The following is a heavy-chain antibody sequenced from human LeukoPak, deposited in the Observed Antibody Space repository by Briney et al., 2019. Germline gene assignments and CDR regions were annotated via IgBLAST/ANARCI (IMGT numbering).Heavy chain of an antibody. CDR1: GFTFSTFA. D-gene: IGHD2/OR15-2a*01. CDR2: IFSSGGEI. CDR3: ATYRQVLLPFES. J-gene: IGHJ4*02. Sequence: GGSLRLSRAASGFTFSTFAMIWVRQPPGKGLEWVSSIFSSGGEIHYADSVRGRFTISRDNSKSTLSLQMNSLRAEDTAIYCCATYRQVLLPFESWGQGTLVTVSS. V-gene: IGHV3-23*01.